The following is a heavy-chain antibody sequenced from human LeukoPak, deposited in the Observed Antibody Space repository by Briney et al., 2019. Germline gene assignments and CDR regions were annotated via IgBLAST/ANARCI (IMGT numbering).Heavy chain of an antibody. CDR3: ASSPDSSSSWGYYYYYYYMDV. CDR1: GGSISTSNYY. CDR2: IFYSGCT. D-gene: IGHD6-6*01. V-gene: IGHV4-39*07. Sequence: PSETLSLTCTVSGGSISTSNYYWGWIRQPPGKGLEWIGNIFYSGCTYYSPSLRSRVTISVDTSKNQFSLKLSSVTAADTAVYYCASSPDSSSSWGYYYYYYYMDVWGKGTTVTVSS. J-gene: IGHJ6*03.